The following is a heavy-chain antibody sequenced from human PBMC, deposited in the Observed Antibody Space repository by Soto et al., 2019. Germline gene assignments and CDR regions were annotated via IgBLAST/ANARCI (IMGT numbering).Heavy chain of an antibody. J-gene: IGHJ6*02. V-gene: IGHV1-2*04. Sequence: GASVKVSCKASGYTFTDYDMHWVRQAPGQGLEWLGRINPKSGGTSTAQKFQGWVTMTTDTSISTASMELTRLTSDDTAIYYCARGDSTDCSNGVCSFFYNHDMDVWGQGTTVTVSS. CDR2: INPKSGGT. CDR1: GYTFTDYD. D-gene: IGHD2-8*01. CDR3: ARGDSTDCSNGVCSFFYNHDMDV.